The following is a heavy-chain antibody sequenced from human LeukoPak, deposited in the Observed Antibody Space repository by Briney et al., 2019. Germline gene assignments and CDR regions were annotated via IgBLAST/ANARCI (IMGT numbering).Heavy chain of an antibody. D-gene: IGHD2-15*01. J-gene: IGHJ3*02. Sequence: VASVKVSCKASGYTFTNYGLILVRQGPGQGLEWMGWISPYNDNTNYAQKLQARVTMTTDTSTSTAYMELRSLRSDDTAVYYCARVLEVAASLGAFDIWGQGTMVTVSS. CDR2: ISPYNDNT. CDR3: ARVLEVAASLGAFDI. CDR1: GYTFTNYG. V-gene: IGHV1-18*01.